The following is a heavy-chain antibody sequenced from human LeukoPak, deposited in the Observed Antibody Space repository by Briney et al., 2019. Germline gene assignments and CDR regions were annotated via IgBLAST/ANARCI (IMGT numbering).Heavy chain of an antibody. J-gene: IGHJ6*02. V-gene: IGHV1-8*01. CDR3: ARGGVNNYDFWSGYYYYYGMDV. D-gene: IGHD3-3*01. CDR2: MNPNSGNT. CDR1: GYTFTSYD. Sequence: ASVKVSCKASGYTFTSYDINWVRQATGQGLEWMGWMNPNSGNTGYALKFQGRVTMTRNTSISTAYMELSSLRSEDTAVYYCARGGVNNYDFWSGYYYYYGMDVWGQGTTVTVSS.